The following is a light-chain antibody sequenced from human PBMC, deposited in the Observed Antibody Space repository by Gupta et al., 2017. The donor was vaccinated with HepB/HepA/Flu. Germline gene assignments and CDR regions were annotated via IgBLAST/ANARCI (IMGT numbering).Light chain of an antibody. CDR2: DVS. CDR3: NSYTSSSTL. J-gene: IGLJ3*02. CDR1: SSDVGGYNY. V-gene: IGLV2-14*01. Sequence: QSALTQPASVSGSPGQSITISCTGTSSDVGGYNYVSWYQQHPGKAPILMIYDVSNRPSGVSNRFSGSKSGNTASLXIXGLQAEXDAYYYSNSYTSSSTLFGGGTKLTVL.